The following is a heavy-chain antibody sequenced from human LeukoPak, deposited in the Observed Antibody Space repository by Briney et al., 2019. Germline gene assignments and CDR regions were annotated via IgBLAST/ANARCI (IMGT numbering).Heavy chain of an antibody. CDR2: ISGSGGST. J-gene: IGHJ4*02. CDR1: GFTFSSYG. Sequence: PGGSLRLSCAASGFTFSSYGMSWVRQAPGKGLEWVSGISGSGGSTYYADSVKGRFTISRDNSKNTLYPQMNSLRAEDTAVYYCAKGRTGYSSSWFDYWGQGTLVTVSS. CDR3: AKGRTGYSSSWFDY. V-gene: IGHV3-23*01. D-gene: IGHD6-13*01.